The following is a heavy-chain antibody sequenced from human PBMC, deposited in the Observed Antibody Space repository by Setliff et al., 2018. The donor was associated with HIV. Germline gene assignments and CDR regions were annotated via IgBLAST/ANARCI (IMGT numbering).Heavy chain of an antibody. CDR1: GGSFGVYR. CDR3: ARERHSSGLGSYGP. V-gene: IGHV4-4*07. D-gene: IGHD3-10*01. Sequence: PSETLSLTCTISGGSFGVYRWSWIRQSAGRGLEWIGRIDSSGTTDYKPSLKGRVAISVDTSRNQFSLRVTSVTAADTAVYFCARERHSSGLGSYGPWGPGILVTVSS. J-gene: IGHJ5*02. CDR2: IDSSGTT.